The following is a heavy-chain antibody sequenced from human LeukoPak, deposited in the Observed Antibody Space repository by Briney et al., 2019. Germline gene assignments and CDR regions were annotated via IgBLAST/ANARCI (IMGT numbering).Heavy chain of an antibody. D-gene: IGHD3-3*01. Sequence: SETLSLTCTVSGGSISSYYWSWIRQPPGKGLEWIGYINYSGSTNYNPSLKSRVTISVDTSKNQFSLKLSSVTAADTAVYYCARGGRSDFWSGYLYYWGQGTLVTVSS. V-gene: IGHV4-59*01. CDR2: INYSGST. CDR1: GGSISSYY. J-gene: IGHJ4*02. CDR3: ARGGRSDFWSGYLYY.